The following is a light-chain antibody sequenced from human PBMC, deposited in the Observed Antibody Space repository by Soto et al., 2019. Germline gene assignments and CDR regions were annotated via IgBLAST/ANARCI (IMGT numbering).Light chain of an antibody. CDR3: QQVDHYPST. Sequence: IQLTHSPSSLSASVGDRVTITCRASQDISSYLAWYQQKPGKAPKLLIYAASTLQSGVPSRFSGSGSGTDFTLSISSLQPEDFATYYCQQVDHYPSTFGGGTKVEIK. CDR1: QDISSY. J-gene: IGKJ4*01. CDR2: AAS. V-gene: IGKV1-9*01.